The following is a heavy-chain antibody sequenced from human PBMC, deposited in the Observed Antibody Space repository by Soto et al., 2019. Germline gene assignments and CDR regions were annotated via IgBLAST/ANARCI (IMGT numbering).Heavy chain of an antibody. CDR1: GGSISSYY. D-gene: IGHD3-10*01. J-gene: IGHJ5*02. V-gene: IGHV4-59*01. Sequence: SETLSLTCTVSGGSISSYYWTWIRQPPGKGLEWIGHIYYSGSTSYNPSLKSRVSISVNTSKKEFSLKLSSVNAADTAVYYCARGGTSGSGVFNWFDPWGQGTLVTVSS. CDR2: IYYSGST. CDR3: ARGGTSGSGVFNWFDP.